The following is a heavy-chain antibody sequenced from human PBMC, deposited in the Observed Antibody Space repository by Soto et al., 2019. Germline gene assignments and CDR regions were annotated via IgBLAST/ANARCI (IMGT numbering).Heavy chain of an antibody. V-gene: IGHV3-23*01. CDR2: ISGSGGST. CDR3: AKGRIRFNTQFDP. J-gene: IGHJ5*02. Sequence: GRSLRVSCAASGCTLISHAMSWVRQAPGKGLEWVSAISGSGGSTYYADSVKGRFTISRDNSKNTLYLQMNSLRAEDTAVYYCAKGRIRFNTQFDPWGQGTLVTRSS. D-gene: IGHD3-3*01. CDR1: GCTLISHA.